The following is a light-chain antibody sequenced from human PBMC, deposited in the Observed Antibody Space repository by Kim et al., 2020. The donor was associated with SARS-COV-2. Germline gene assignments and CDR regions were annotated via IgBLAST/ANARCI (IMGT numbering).Light chain of an antibody. CDR1: QSISSF. CDR2: DVS. Sequence: PGERATLSCRASQSISSFLAWYQQKPGQAPRLLIYDVSNRATGIPARFSGSGSGTDFTLTISSLEPEDFAVYYCQQRTNWPPIFTFGPGTKWISN. V-gene: IGKV3-11*01. CDR3: QQRTNWPPIFT. J-gene: IGKJ3*01.